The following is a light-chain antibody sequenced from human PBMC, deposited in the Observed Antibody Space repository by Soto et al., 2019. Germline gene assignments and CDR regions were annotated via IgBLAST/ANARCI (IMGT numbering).Light chain of an antibody. Sequence: DIVMTQSPDSLAVSLGERATINCKSSQSVLYSSNNKNYLAWYQQKPGQPPKLLIYWASTRESGVPDRFSGSGSGTDFTLTISSLQAADVAVYSCKQYDRPWTVGQGTKVEIK. V-gene: IGKV4-1*01. J-gene: IGKJ1*01. CDR3: KQYDRPWT. CDR2: WAS. CDR1: QSVLYSSNNKNY.